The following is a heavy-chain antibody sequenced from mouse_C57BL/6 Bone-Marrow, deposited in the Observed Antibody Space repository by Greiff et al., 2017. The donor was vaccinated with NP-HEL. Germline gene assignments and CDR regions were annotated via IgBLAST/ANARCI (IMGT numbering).Heavy chain of an antibody. CDR3: ATWSYYVGSLWFAY. J-gene: IGHJ3*01. D-gene: IGHD1-1*01. CDR2: IHPSDSDT. CDR1: GYTFTSYW. Sequence: QVQLQQPGAELVKPGASVKVSCKASGYTFTSYWMHWVKQRPGQGLEWIGRIHPSDSDTNYNQKFKGKATLTVDKSSSTAYMQLSSLTSEDSAVYYCATWSYYVGSLWFAYWGQGTLVTVSA. V-gene: IGHV1-74*01.